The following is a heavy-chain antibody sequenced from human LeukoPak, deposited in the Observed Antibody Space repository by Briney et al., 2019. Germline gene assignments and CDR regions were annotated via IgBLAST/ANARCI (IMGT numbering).Heavy chain of an antibody. D-gene: IGHD5-24*01. CDR1: GNSFSNYW. CDR2: IYPGDSDT. CDR3: ARATFNGYKNWFDP. V-gene: IGHV5-51*01. J-gene: IGHJ5*02. Sequence: PGESLKISCKGSGNSFSNYWIGWVRQMPGKGLEWMGIIYPGDSDTRYSPSFQGQVTISADKSISTAYLQWSSLKASDTAMYYCARATFNGYKNWFDPWGQGTLVTVSS.